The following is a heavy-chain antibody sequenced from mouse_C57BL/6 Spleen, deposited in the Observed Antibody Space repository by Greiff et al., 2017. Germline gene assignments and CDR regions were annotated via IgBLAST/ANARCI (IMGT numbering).Heavy chain of an antibody. Sequence: VQLQQSGAELVRPGTSVKMSCKAPGYTFTNYWIGWAKQRPGHGLEWIGDIYPGGGYTNYNEKFKGKATLTADKSSSTAYMQFSSMTSEDSAIYYCAREVRTYYFDDWGEGTTLTVSS. J-gene: IGHJ2*01. CDR2: IYPGGGYT. V-gene: IGHV1-63*01. CDR3: AREVRTYYFDD. CDR1: GYTFTNYW.